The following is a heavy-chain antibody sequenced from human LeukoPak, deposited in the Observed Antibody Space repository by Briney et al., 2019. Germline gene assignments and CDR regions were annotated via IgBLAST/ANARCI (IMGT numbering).Heavy chain of an antibody. J-gene: IGHJ4*02. Sequence: PSETLSLTCTVSGGSISSYYWSWIRQPPGKGLEWIGYIYYSGSTNYNPSLKRRVTISVDTSKNPFSLKLSSVTAADTAVYYCARHGAYYYGSGSGNFDYWGQGTLVTVSS. CDR2: IYYSGST. V-gene: IGHV4-59*08. CDR3: ARHGAYYYGSGSGNFDY. CDR1: GGSISSYY. D-gene: IGHD3-10*01.